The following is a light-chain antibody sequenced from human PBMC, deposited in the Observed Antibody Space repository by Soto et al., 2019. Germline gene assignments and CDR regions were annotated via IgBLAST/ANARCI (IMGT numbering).Light chain of an antibody. CDR2: EDN. CDR3: QSYDSSIPWV. J-gene: IGLJ3*02. Sequence: NFMLTQPHSVSESPGKTVTISCTRSSGSIASNYVQWYQQRPGSAPTTVIYEDNQRPSGVPDRFSGSIDSSSNSASLTISGLKTEDEADYYCQSYDSSIPWVFGGGTKPTVL. CDR1: SGSIASNY. V-gene: IGLV6-57*03.